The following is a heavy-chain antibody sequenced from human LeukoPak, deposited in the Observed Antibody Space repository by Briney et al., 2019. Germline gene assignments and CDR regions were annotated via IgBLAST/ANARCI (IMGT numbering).Heavy chain of an antibody. CDR2: IDWDDDK. J-gene: IGHJ4*02. CDR1: GFSLSTSGMC. CDR3: ARRTNWGYEYYFDY. D-gene: IGHD7-27*01. V-gene: IGHV2-70*01. Sequence: ASGPTLVNPTQTLTLTCTFSGFSLSTSGMCVSWIRQPPGKALEWLALIDWDDDKYYNTSLKTRLTISKDTSKNQVVLTMTNMDPVDTATYYCARRTNWGYEYYFDYWGQGTLVTVSS.